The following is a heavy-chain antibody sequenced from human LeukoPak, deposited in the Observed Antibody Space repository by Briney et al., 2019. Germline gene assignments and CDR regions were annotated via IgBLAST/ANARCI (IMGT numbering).Heavy chain of an antibody. V-gene: IGHV1-18*01. D-gene: IGHD2-2*01. CDR2: ISAYNGNT. J-gene: IGHJ6*02. Sequence: ASVKVSCKASGYTFTSYGISWVRQAPGQGLEWMGWISAYNGNTNYAQKLQGRVTMTTDTSTSTAYMELRSLRSDDTAVYYCASPDLVVPAATNYYYYGMDVWGQGTTVTVSS. CDR1: GYTFTSYG. CDR3: ASPDLVVPAATNYYYYGMDV.